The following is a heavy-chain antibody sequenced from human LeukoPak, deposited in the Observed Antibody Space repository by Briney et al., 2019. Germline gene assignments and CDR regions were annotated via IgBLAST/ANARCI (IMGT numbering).Heavy chain of an antibody. V-gene: IGHV3-30*03. J-gene: IGHJ4*02. CDR3: ARVQVYPD. D-gene: IGHD3-16*02. CDR1: GFTFSAYG. CDR2: MSYDGSYK. Sequence: GGSLRLSCAASGFTFSAYGMHWVRQAPGKGLEWVAVMSYDGSYKHYADSVKGRFTISRDNAKNSLYLQMNSLRDEDTAVYYCARVQVYPDWGQGTLVTVSS.